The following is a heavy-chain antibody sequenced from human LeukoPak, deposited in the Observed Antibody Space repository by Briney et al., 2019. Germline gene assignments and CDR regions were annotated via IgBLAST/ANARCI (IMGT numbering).Heavy chain of an antibody. J-gene: IGHJ6*03. V-gene: IGHV1-8*03. CDR3: ARADGYCSSDSCHKPYYYYLAF. Sequence: GSSVKVSCKASAGTFSSYAISWVRQAPGQGLEWMGGMNPISYNSGFAQKFQGRVTTTMDTSTGTAYMHLSSLRSEDTAVYYCARADGYCSSDSCHKPYYYYLAFWGTRTTVTVSS. CDR1: AGTFSSYA. CDR2: MNPISYNS. D-gene: IGHD2-2*02.